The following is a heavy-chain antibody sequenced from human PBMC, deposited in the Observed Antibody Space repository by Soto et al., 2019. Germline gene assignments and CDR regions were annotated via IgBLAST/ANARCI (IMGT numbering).Heavy chain of an antibody. CDR3: TGEGSAPYYDYGMDA. J-gene: IGHJ6*02. V-gene: IGHV1-18*01. CDR2: INTHNGKT. CDR1: GYTFTTYG. Sequence: QVQLEQSAPEVKKPGASVKVSCKASGYTFTTYGISWVRQAPGQGLEWMGWINTHNGKTNYAQNRQGRVIMTADTSRSTAYMELRSMRSDDTAIYYCTGEGSAPYYDYGMDAWGQGTKVTVSS. D-gene: IGHD3-10*01.